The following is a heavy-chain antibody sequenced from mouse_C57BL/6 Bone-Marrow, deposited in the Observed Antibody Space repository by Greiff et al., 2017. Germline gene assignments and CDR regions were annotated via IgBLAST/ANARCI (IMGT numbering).Heavy chain of an antibody. Sequence: VQLQQPGAELVKPGASVKLSCKASGYTFTSYWMQWVKQRPGQGLEWIGEIDPSDSYTNYNQKFKGKATLTVDTSSSTAYMQLSSLTSEDSAVYYYAREYYYGRSSAWFAHGGQGTLVTVSA. V-gene: IGHV1-50*01. D-gene: IGHD1-1*01. J-gene: IGHJ3*01. CDR2: IDPSDSYT. CDR3: AREYYYGRSSAWFAH. CDR1: GYTFTSYW.